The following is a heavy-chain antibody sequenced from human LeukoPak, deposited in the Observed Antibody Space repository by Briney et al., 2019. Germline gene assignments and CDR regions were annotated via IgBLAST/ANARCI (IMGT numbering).Heavy chain of an antibody. CDR2: IILILGIA. J-gene: IGHJ4*02. CDR3: ARDTSEYYYGSSGSHFDY. V-gene: IGHV1-69*04. Sequence: SVKVSCKASGYTFTTYPMNWVRQAPGQGLEWMGRIILILGIANYAQKFQGRVTITADKSTGTAYMELSSLRSEDTAVYYCARDTSEYYYGSSGSHFDYWGQGTLVTVSS. D-gene: IGHD3-22*01. CDR1: GYTFTTYP.